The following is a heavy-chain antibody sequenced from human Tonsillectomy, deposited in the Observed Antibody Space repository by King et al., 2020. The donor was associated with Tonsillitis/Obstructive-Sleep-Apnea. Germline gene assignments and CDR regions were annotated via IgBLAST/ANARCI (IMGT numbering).Heavy chain of an antibody. CDR1: GFTXSLYG. Sequence: VHLVESGGGVVQPXGSLRLSCAASGFTXSLYGMNWVRQAPGRGLEWVAVIWFXXSKKFXGDXVKGRFTIPRDNDKNMVYLQMNSLGAEDTALYYCAXXXXXXNXXXDYXXXGTLXXXXS. CDR2: IWFXXSKK. J-gene: IGHJ4*02. CDR3: AXXXXXXNXXXDY. V-gene: IGHV3-33*01.